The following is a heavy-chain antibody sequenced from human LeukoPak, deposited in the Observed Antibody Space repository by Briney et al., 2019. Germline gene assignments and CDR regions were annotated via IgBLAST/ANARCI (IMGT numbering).Heavy chain of an antibody. CDR1: GFTFSSYA. CDR2: ISGSGGST. D-gene: IGHD7-27*01. Sequence: GGSLRLSCAASGFTFSSYAMSWVHQAPGKGLEWVSAISGSGGSTYYADSVKGRFTISRDNSKNTLYLQMNSLRAEDTAVYYCATPERVTGDPSNGDYWGQGTLVTVSS. CDR3: ATPERVTGDPSNGDY. J-gene: IGHJ4*02. V-gene: IGHV3-23*01.